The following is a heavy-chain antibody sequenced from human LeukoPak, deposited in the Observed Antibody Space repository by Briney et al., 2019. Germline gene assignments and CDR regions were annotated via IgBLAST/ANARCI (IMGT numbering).Heavy chain of an antibody. D-gene: IGHD6-19*01. V-gene: IGHV3-48*02. J-gene: IGHJ4*02. Sequence: GGSLRLSCAASGFTFSSYSMNWVRQAPGEGLEWVSYISSSSSTIYYADSVKGRFTISRDNAKNSLYLQMNSLRDEDTAVYYCAKARGRQWLPYYFDYWGQGTLVTVSS. CDR3: AKARGRQWLPYYFDY. CDR1: GFTFSSYS. CDR2: ISSSSSTI.